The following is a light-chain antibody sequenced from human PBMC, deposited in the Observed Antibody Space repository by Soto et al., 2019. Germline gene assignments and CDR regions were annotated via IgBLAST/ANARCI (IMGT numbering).Light chain of an antibody. CDR2: GAS. J-gene: IGKJ5*01. Sequence: EIVLTQSPGTLSLSPGERATLSCRASQSISSIYLAWFQQKPGQAPRLVIYGASSRATGIPDRFSGSGSGTDFTLTISRLEPEDLAVDYCHQYGSSFTGGQGTRLEIK. V-gene: IGKV3-20*01. CDR3: HQYGSSFT. CDR1: QSISSIY.